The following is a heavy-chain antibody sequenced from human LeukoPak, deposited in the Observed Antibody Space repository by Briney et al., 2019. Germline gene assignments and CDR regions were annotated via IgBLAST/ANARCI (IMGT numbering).Heavy chain of an antibody. V-gene: IGHV3-23*01. CDR3: AKGIDSRSLFDY. D-gene: IGHD6-6*01. CDR1: GFTFSSYA. CDR2: INGNGGST. J-gene: IGHJ4*02. Sequence: GGSLRLSCGASGFTFSSYAMSWVRQAPGKGLEWVSAINGNGGSTYYTDSVKGRFVISRDNSKNTLYLQMNSLRAEDTAVYYCAKGIDSRSLFDYWGQGTLVTVSS.